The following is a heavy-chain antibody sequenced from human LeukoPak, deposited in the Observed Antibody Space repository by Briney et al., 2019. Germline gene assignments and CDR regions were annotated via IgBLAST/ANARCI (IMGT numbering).Heavy chain of an antibody. D-gene: IGHD3-10*01. J-gene: IGHJ4*02. CDR3: ARVWFGDTFDY. CDR2: ISAYNGNT. Sequence: ASVKVSCKASGYTFTRYGISWVRQSPGQGLEWMGWISAYNGNTNYAQKLQGRVTMTTDTSTSTAYMELRSLRSDDTAVYYCARVWFGDTFDYWGQGTLVTVSS. V-gene: IGHV1-18*01. CDR1: GYTFTRYG.